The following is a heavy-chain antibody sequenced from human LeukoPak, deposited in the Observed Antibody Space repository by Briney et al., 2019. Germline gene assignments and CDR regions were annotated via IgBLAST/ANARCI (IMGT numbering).Heavy chain of an antibody. Sequence: PGRSLRFSCAASGFTFSSYAMHWVRQAPGKGLEWVAVISYDGSNKYYADSVKGRFTISRDNSKNTLYLQVNSLRAEDTAVYYCARVYGDYGYFDYWGQGTLVTVSS. CDR3: ARVYGDYGYFDY. D-gene: IGHD4-17*01. CDR1: GFTFSSYA. V-gene: IGHV3-30-3*01. CDR2: ISYDGSNK. J-gene: IGHJ4*02.